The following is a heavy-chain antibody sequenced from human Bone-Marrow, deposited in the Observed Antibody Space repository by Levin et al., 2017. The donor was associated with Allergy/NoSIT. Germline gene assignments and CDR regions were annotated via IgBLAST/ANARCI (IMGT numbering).Heavy chain of an antibody. CDR1: GFTFGDYA. Sequence: GGSLRLSCTTSGFTFGDYAMNWFRQAPGKGLQWVGFSKNKRYGGTTEYAASVKGRFAISRDDSKGIAYLQMNNLKTDDTAVYYCARWYYGVDVWGRGTTVTVSS. V-gene: IGHV3-49*03. CDR3: ARWYYGVDV. CDR2: SKNKRYGGTT. J-gene: IGHJ6*02.